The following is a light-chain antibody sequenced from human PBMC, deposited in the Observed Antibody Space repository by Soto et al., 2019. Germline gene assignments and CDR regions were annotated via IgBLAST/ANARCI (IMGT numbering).Light chain of an antibody. CDR2: MVS. J-gene: IGLJ1*01. CDR1: SSDVGNYNY. Sequence: QSVLTQPASVPGSPGQSITISCTGTSSDVGNYNYVSWYQQYPGRVPKLLIYMVSNRASGVSNRFSGSKSGNTASLTISGLQAEDEADYFCTSPTPGSLYVFGTGTKVTV. CDR3: TSPTPGSLYV. V-gene: IGLV2-14*01.